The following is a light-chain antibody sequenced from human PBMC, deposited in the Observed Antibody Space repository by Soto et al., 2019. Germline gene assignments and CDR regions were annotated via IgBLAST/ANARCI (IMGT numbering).Light chain of an antibody. CDR1: SSDVGGYNY. CDR3: SSYTGSSTLV. V-gene: IGLV2-14*01. J-gene: IGLJ2*01. Sequence: QSVLTQPASVSGSPGQSITISYSGTSSDVGGYNYVSWYQQNPGKAPKVMIYDVSSRPSGVSDRFSGSKSGNTASLTISGLQAEDEGDYYCSSYTGSSTLVFGGGTKLTVL. CDR2: DVS.